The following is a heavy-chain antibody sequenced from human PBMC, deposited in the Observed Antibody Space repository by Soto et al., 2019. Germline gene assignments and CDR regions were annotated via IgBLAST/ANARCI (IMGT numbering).Heavy chain of an antibody. D-gene: IGHD6-19*01. J-gene: IGHJ3*02. Sequence: ASVKVSCKVSGYTLTELSMHWVLQAPGKGLEWMGGFDPEDGETIYAQKFQGRVTMTEDTSTDTAYMELSSLRSEDTAVYYCTTGYSSGWDVFDIWGQGTMVTVSS. V-gene: IGHV1-24*01. CDR3: TTGYSSGWDVFDI. CDR1: GYTLTELS. CDR2: FDPEDGET.